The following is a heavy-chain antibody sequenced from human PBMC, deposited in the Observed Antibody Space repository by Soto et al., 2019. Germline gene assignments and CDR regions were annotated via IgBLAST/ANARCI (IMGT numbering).Heavy chain of an antibody. D-gene: IGHD3-16*01. V-gene: IGHV4-34*01. CDR2: INHSGST. Sequence: QVQLQQWGAGLLKPSETLSLTCAVYGGSFNGYYWSWIRQPPGKGLEWIGEINHSGSTNYNPSLKSRVTISVDTSKNQFSLKLSSVTAADTAVYYCARGLTFPLYWGQGTLVTVSS. J-gene: IGHJ4*02. CDR1: GGSFNGYY. CDR3: ARGLTFPLY.